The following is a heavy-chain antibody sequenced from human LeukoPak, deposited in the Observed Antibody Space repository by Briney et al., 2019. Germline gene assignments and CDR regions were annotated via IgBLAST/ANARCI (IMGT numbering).Heavy chain of an antibody. CDR2: IKQDGSEK. CDR3: GRNHLYSRSSKYYMDV. J-gene: IGHJ6*03. CDR1: GFTFSSYW. V-gene: IGHV3-7*01. D-gene: IGHD6-6*01. Sequence: GGSLRLSCAASGFTFSSYWMSWVRQAPGKGLEWVANIKQDGSEKYYVDSVKGGFTISRDNAKNSLYLQMNSLRAEDTAVYYCGRNHLYSRSSKYYMDVWGKGTTVTVSS.